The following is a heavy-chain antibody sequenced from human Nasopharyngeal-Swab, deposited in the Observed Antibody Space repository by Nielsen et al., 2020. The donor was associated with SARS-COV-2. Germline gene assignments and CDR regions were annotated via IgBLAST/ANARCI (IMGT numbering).Heavy chain of an antibody. CDR3: AREGYDSLDS. CDR1: GGSISSGGYY. Sequence: SETLSLTCTVSGGSISSGGYYWSWIRQHPGKGLEWIGYIYYSGSTYYNPSLKSRVTISVDTSKNQFSLKLSSVTAADTAVYYCAREGYDSLDSWGQGTLVTVSS. J-gene: IGHJ4*02. D-gene: IGHD3-22*01. CDR2: IYYSGST. V-gene: IGHV4-31*03.